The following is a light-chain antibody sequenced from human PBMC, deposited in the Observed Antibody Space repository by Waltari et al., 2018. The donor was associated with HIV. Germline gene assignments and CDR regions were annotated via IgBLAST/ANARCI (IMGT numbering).Light chain of an antibody. CDR2: ENN. CDR3: GTWDSSLSAVV. CDR1: SSTIGNTY. V-gene: IGLV1-51*02. Sequence: QSVLTQPPSVSAAPGPKVPIPSSGSSSTIGNTYVSSYQQLPGTAPKLLIYENNKRPSGIPDRFSGSKSGTSATLGITGLQTGDEADYYCGTWDSSLSAVVFGGGTKLTVL. J-gene: IGLJ2*01.